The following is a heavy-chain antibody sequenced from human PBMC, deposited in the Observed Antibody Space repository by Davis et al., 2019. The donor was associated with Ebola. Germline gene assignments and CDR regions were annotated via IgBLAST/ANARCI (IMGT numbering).Heavy chain of an antibody. D-gene: IGHD2-15*01. CDR1: GFTVSSNY. J-gene: IGHJ4*02. Sequence: GESLKISCAASGFTVSSNYMSWVRQAPGKGLEWVSVIYSGGSTYYADSVKGRFTISRDNSKNTLYLQMNSLRAEDTAVYYCARDLGGYLDYWGQGTLVTASS. V-gene: IGHV3-66*01. CDR3: ARDLGGYLDY. CDR2: IYSGGST.